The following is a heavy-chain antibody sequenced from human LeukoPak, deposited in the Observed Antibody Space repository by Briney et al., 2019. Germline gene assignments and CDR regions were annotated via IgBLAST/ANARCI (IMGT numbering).Heavy chain of an antibody. V-gene: IGHV7-4-1*02. CDR3: ARDSSRAGDAFDI. J-gene: IGHJ3*02. CDR1: GYTFTSYA. Sequence: ASVKVSCKASGYTFTSYAMNWVRQAPGQGLEWMGWINTNTGNPTYAQGFTGRFVFSLDTSVSTAYLQISSLKAEGTAVYYCARDSSRAGDAFDIWGQGTMVTISS. D-gene: IGHD6-19*01. CDR2: INTNTGNP.